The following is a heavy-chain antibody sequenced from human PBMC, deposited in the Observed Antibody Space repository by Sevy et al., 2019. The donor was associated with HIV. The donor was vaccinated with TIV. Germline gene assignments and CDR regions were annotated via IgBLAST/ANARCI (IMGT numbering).Heavy chain of an antibody. CDR1: GGSISSGSSY. J-gene: IGHJ3*02. D-gene: IGHD6-25*01. Sequence: SETLSLTCTVSGGSISSGSSYWSLIRHPAGKGPEWIGRIYPSGRTNYNPSLESRVTISIDTSKNQFSLKVSSVTAADTAVYFCVSDEASGSFDIWGQGTKVTVSS. CDR2: IYPSGRT. CDR3: VSDEASGSFDI. V-gene: IGHV4-61*02.